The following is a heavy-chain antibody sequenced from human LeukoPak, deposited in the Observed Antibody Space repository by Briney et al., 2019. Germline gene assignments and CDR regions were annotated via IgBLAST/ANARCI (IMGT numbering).Heavy chain of an antibody. CDR1: GFTFISYG. D-gene: IGHD2-15*01. Sequence: GGSLRLSCAASGFTFISYGMSWVRQAPGKGLEWVSAISASGGNTYYADSVKGRFTISRDNSKNTLYLQMNSLRGEDTAVYYCAKDWGAYCSGGSCYGDFDYWGQGTLVTVSS. J-gene: IGHJ4*02. CDR2: ISASGGNT. V-gene: IGHV3-23*01. CDR3: AKDWGAYCSGGSCYGDFDY.